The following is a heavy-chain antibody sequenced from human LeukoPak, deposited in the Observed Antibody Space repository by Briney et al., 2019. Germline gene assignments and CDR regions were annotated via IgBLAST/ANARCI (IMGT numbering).Heavy chain of an antibody. J-gene: IGHJ3*02. CDR1: GGSINSGNYY. Sequence: SQTLSLTCTVSGGSINSGNYYWSWIRQYPGKGLEWIGYIPYSGSTYYNPSLKSRVTISVDTSKNQFSLKLNSVTAADTAVYYCARDAYYDSSGYRKDAFDIWSQGTMVTVSS. V-gene: IGHV4-31*03. CDR2: IPYSGST. D-gene: IGHD3-22*01. CDR3: ARDAYYDSSGYRKDAFDI.